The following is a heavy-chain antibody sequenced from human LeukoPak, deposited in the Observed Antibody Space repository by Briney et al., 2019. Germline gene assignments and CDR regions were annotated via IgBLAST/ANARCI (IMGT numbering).Heavy chain of an antibody. J-gene: IGHJ4*02. Sequence: GGSLRLSCAASGFNFKTSWMSWVRQAPGKGLECVANIKQDGSEKYYVDSVKGRFTISRDNAKNSLYLQMNSLRAEDTAFYHCVRDRSYGAFDYWGQGTLVTVSS. V-gene: IGHV3-7*03. D-gene: IGHD5-18*01. CDR2: IKQDGSEK. CDR3: VRDRSYGAFDY. CDR1: GFNFKTSW.